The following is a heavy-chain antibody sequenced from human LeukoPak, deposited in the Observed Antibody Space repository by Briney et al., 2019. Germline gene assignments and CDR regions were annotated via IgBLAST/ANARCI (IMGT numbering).Heavy chain of an antibody. Sequence: SETLSLTCTVSGGSISSYYWSWIRQPAGKGLEWIGRIYTGGSTNYNPSLKSRVTMSVDTSKNQFSLKLSSATAADTAVYYCARGAYYYGSESYSNYYYYMDVWGKGTTVTVSS. V-gene: IGHV4-4*07. CDR3: ARGAYYYGSESYSNYYYYMDV. J-gene: IGHJ6*03. CDR2: IYTGGST. D-gene: IGHD3-10*01. CDR1: GGSISSYY.